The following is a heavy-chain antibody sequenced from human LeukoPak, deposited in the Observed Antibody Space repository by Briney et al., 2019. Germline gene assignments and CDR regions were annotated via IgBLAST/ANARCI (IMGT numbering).Heavy chain of an antibody. CDR1: GASISGYY. CDR2: ISGSGGGT. D-gene: IGHD3-22*01. V-gene: IGHV3-23*01. CDR3: AAPGSSGWHYYLDY. J-gene: IGHJ4*02. Sequence: PSETLSLTCTVSGASISGYYWSWIRQPPGKGLEWVSTISGSGGGTYYADSVKGRFTISRDNSKNTLYLQMNSLRAEDTAVYYCAAPGSSGWHYYLDYWGQGTLVTASS.